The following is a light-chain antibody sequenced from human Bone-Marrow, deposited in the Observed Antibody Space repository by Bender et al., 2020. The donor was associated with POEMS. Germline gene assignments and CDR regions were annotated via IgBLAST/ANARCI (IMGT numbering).Light chain of an antibody. CDR1: SSDVGAYNY. V-gene: IGLV2-14*03. CDR3: SSDTSSGTHWL. J-gene: IGLJ3*02. Sequence: QSALIQPASVSGSPGQSITISCTGTSSDVGAYNYVFWYQQHPGKAPKLMIFDVSNRPSGVSNRFSGSKSGITASLTISGLQAEDEADYYCSSDTSSGTHWLFGGGTKLTVL. CDR2: DVS.